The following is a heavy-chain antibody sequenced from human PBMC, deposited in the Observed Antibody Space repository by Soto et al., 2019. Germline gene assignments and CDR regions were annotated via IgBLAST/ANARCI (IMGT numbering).Heavy chain of an antibody. CDR1: GGSISSSSYY. CDR2: IYYSGSP. CDR3: TRLLYDRSGYYYFDY. D-gene: IGHD3-22*01. V-gene: IGHV4-39*01. Sequence: SETLSLTCTVSGGSISSSSYYWGWIRQPPGKGLEWIGSIYYSGSPYNNPSLKSRVTMSADTSKNQFSLNLRSVTAADTAVYYCTRLLYDRSGYYYFDYWGQGALVTVSS. J-gene: IGHJ4*02.